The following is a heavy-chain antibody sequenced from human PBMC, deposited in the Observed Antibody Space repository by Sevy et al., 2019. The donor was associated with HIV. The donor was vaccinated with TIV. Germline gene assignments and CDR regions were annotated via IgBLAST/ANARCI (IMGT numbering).Heavy chain of an antibody. J-gene: IGHJ4*02. CDR3: GRGASLYSSSIIEYDY. CDR2: MNPNSGNT. D-gene: IGHD6-6*01. Sequence: ASVKVSCKASGYTFTFYDINWVRQATGQGLEWVGWMNPNSGNTGYAQKFQGRVTMTRNTPISTAYMELSSLRSEDTAMCYCGRGASLYSSSIIEYDYWGQGTLVTVSS. CDR1: GYTFTFYD. V-gene: IGHV1-8*01.